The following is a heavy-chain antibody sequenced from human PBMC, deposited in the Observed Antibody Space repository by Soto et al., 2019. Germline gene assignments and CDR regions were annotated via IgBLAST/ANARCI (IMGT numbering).Heavy chain of an antibody. D-gene: IGHD4-17*01. J-gene: IGHJ4*02. CDR1: GYSFTDYC. CDR3: ARPDYGANRGTFDW. CDR2: IYPATSDT. Sequence: GESLKISCKASGYSFTDYCIGWVRQMSGKGLEWMGLIYPATSDTRYSPSFQGQVTVSVDKSISTAYLQWSSLQASDTAMYYCARPDYGANRGTFDWWGQGILLTV. V-gene: IGHV5-51*01.